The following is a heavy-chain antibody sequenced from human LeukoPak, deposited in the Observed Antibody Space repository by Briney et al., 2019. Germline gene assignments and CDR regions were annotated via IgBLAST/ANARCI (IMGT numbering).Heavy chain of an antibody. CDR1: GFTFSDYY. D-gene: IGHD5-18*01. Sequence: GGSLRLSCAASGFTFSDYYMSWIRQAPGKGLEWVSYISSSGSTIYYADSVKGRFTISRDNARNSLYLQMNSLRAEDTAVYYCARGSDTAMVPLSYWGQGTLVTVSS. V-gene: IGHV3-11*01. CDR2: ISSSGSTI. J-gene: IGHJ4*02. CDR3: ARGSDTAMVPLSY.